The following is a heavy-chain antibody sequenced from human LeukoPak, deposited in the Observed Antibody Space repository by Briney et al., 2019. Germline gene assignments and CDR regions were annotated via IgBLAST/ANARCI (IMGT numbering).Heavy chain of an antibody. J-gene: IGHJ4*02. CDR3: ARADCSSTCCFEYYFDY. D-gene: IGHD2-2*01. CDR2: ISSSSSYI. Sequence: RGSLRLSCAASGFTFSSYSMNWVRQAPVKGLEWVSSISSSSSYIYYADSVKGRFTISRDNAKNSLYLQMNSLRAEDTAVYYCARADCSSTCCFEYYFDYWGQGTLVTVSS. CDR1: GFTFSSYS. V-gene: IGHV3-21*01.